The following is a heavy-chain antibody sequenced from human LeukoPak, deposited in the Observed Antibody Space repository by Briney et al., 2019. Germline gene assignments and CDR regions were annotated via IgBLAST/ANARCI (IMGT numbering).Heavy chain of an antibody. J-gene: IGHJ3*02. V-gene: IGHV3-7*01. CDR2: IKQDGSEK. CDR1: GFTFSSYW. Sequence: PGGSLRLSCAASGFTFSSYWMSWVRQAPGKGLEWVANIKQDGSEKYYVDSVKGRFTISRDNAKNSLYLQMNSLRAEDTAVYYCARRERYYDILTGYADDAFDIWGQGTMVTVSS. D-gene: IGHD3-9*01. CDR3: ARRERYYDILTGYADDAFDI.